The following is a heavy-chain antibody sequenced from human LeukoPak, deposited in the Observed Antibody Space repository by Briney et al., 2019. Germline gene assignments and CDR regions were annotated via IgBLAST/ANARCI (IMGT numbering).Heavy chain of an antibody. D-gene: IGHD2-21*01. J-gene: IGHJ5*02. CDR3: ARDLVVNWFDP. Sequence: PSETLSLTCTVSGGSISSGGYYWSWIRQHPGKGLEWIGYIYYSGSTYYNPSLKSRVTISVDTSKNQFSLKLSSVTVADTAVYYCARDLVVNWFDPWGQGTLVTVSS. CDR1: GGSISSGGYY. CDR2: IYYSGST. V-gene: IGHV4-31*03.